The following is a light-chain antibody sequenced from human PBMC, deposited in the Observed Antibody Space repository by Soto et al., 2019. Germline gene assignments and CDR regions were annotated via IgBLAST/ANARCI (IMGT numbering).Light chain of an antibody. CDR3: QHYDESSTLT. J-gene: IGKJ1*01. CDR2: GSS. CDR1: ERVSDSY. Sequence: EIVLTQSPGTLSLSPGERATLSCKASERVSDSYLAWFQQKPGRPPRLLIYGSSSRATGVPDRFSGRASGTDFTLTISTLQPEYFAVYFCQHYDESSTLTFGQGTKV. V-gene: IGKV3-20*01.